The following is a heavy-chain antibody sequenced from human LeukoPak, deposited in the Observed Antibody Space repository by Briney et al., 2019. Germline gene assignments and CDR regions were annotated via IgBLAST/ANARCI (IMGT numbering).Heavy chain of an antibody. D-gene: IGHD3-16*01. Sequence: GGSLRLSCAASGFSFRTYYMTWVRRAPGKGLEWVAHIKSDGTETWYVDSVKGRFAISRDNAKNSLYLQMNSLRAEDTAVYYCARDGYAYASDHWGQGTLVTVSS. CDR3: ARDGYAYASDH. CDR1: GFSFRTYY. J-gene: IGHJ5*02. CDR2: IKSDGTET. V-gene: IGHV3-7*01.